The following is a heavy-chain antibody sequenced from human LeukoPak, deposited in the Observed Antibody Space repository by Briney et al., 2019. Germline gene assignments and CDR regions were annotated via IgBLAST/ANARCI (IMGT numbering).Heavy chain of an antibody. CDR1: GFTFIAFY. Sequence: GSVKDSCKASGFTFIAFYMHWVRQARGQGLEWMAWINLSSGGTNYAQKFRGRVTMTRDSSISTADLELISRRSDDTAIYYCVTSTGYFNAWGAFDIWDQGKMVTVSS. J-gene: IGHJ3*02. CDR2: INLSSGGT. D-gene: IGHD2-15*01. V-gene: IGHV1-2*02. CDR3: VTSTGYFNAWGAFDI.